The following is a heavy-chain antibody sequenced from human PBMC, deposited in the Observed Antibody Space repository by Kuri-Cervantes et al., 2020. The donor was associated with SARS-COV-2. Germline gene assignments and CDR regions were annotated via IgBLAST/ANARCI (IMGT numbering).Heavy chain of an antibody. J-gene: IGHJ3*02. Sequence: ASVKVSCKASGYTFMSYGISWVRQAPGQGLECMGWISAYNGNTNYAQKFQGRVTMTTDTSTSTAYMELRSLRSDDTAVYYCARVWWEARITDAFDIWGQGTMVTVSS. CDR2: ISAYNGNT. CDR3: ARVWWEARITDAFDI. D-gene: IGHD1-26*01. V-gene: IGHV1-18*01. CDR1: GYTFMSYG.